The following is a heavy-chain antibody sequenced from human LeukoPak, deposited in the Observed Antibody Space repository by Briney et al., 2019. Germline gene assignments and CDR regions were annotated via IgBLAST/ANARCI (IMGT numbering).Heavy chain of an antibody. D-gene: IGHD2-8*01. Sequence: GGSLRLSFAASGFPFSSYSMNWVRPAPGKGLEWVSSISSSSSYIYYADSVKGRFTISRDNAKNSLYLQMNSLRAEDTAVYYCASQLMVADYWGQGTLVTVSS. V-gene: IGHV3-21*01. CDR3: ASQLMVADY. CDR2: ISSSSSYI. J-gene: IGHJ4*02. CDR1: GFPFSSYS.